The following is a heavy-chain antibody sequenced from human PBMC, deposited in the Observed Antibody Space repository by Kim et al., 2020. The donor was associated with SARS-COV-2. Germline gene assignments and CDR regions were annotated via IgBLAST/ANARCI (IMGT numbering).Heavy chain of an antibody. CDR3: ARGRLLWFGELSYYYYGMDV. J-gene: IGHJ6*02. V-gene: IGHV4-30-2*01. D-gene: IGHD3-10*01. CDR2: IYHSGST. CDR1: GGSISSGGYS. Sequence: SETLSLTCAVSGGSISSGGYSWSWIRQPPGKGLEWIGYIYHSGSTYYNPSLKSRVTISVDRSKNQFSLKLSSVTAADTAVYYCARGRLLWFGELSYYYYGMDVWGQGTTVTVSS.